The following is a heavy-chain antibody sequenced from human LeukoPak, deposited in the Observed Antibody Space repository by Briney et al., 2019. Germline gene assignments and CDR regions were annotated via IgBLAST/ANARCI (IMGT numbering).Heavy chain of an antibody. V-gene: IGHV4-34*01. Sequence: SETLSLTCAVYGGSFSGYYWSWVRQPPGKGLEWIGEINHSGRTNYNPSLTSRGTISVDTSKTQFSLKLSSVPAADTAVYYCARGGPPLGVVVPAATTFDYWGQGTLVTVSS. CDR2: INHSGRT. CDR1: GGSFSGYY. CDR3: ARGGPPLGVVVPAATTFDY. J-gene: IGHJ4*02. D-gene: IGHD2-2*01.